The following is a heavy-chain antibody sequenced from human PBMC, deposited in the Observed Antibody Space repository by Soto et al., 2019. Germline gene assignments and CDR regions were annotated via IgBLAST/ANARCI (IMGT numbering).Heavy chain of an antibody. CDR2: LSQNGGT. CDR3: AAEKLTGARFYGMDV. D-gene: IGHD2-2*01. Sequence: SETLSLTCVVSGYSFNSVHFWGWIRQPPGKGLQWIGSLSQNGGTYRNPSLRSRVTLSVDTSKNQFSLKLTSVTAADAAVYYCAAEKLTGARFYGMDVWGQGSTVTVSS. CDR1: GYSFNSVHF. J-gene: IGHJ6*02. V-gene: IGHV4-38-2*01.